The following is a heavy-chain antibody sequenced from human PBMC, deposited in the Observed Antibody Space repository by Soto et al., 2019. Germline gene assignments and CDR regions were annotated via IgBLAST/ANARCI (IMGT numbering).Heavy chain of an antibody. V-gene: IGHV1-46*01. Sequence: ASAKVSCKASVYTFTSYYMHWVRQAPGQGLEWMGIINPSGGSTSYAQKFQGRVTMTRDTSTSTVYMELSSLRSEDTAVYYCASHYGDYYYYYGMDVWGQGTTVTVSS. CDR3: ASHYGDYYYYYGMDV. CDR2: INPSGGST. CDR1: VYTFTSYY. D-gene: IGHD4-17*01. J-gene: IGHJ6*02.